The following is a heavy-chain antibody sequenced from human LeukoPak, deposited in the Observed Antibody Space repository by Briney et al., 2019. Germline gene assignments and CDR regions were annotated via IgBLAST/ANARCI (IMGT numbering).Heavy chain of an antibody. CDR2: ISGSGGST. V-gene: IGHV3-23*01. CDR3: ASQGSAAAGTWFDY. J-gene: IGHJ4*02. D-gene: IGHD6-13*01. CDR1: GLTFSSYA. Sequence: PGGSLRLSCAASGLTFSSYAMSWVRQAPGKGLEWVSAISGSGGSTYYADSVKGRFTISRDNSKNTLYLQMNSLRAEDTAVYYCASQGSAAAGTWFDYWGQGTLVTVSS.